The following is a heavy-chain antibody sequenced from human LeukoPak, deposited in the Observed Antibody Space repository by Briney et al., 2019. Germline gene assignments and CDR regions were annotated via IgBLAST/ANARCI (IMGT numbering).Heavy chain of an antibody. CDR1: GFTFTDYY. J-gene: IGHJ4*02. Sequence: GGSLRLSCAASGFTFTDYYMSWIRQAPGKGLEYVSYISNSGDTIYYAASVRGRFTISRDNAKNSLYLQMSSLRTEDTAVYYCARAYFWSGYFDSWGQGTLATVSS. D-gene: IGHD3-3*01. CDR2: ISNSGDTI. V-gene: IGHV3-11*04. CDR3: ARAYFWSGYFDS.